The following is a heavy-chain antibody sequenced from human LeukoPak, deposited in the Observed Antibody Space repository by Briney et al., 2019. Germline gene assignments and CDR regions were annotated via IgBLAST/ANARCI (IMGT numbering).Heavy chain of an antibody. CDR3: AKRYCTSTKCYQLDY. V-gene: IGHV3-23*01. CDR2: ISGSGGST. J-gene: IGHJ4*02. Sequence: GGSLRLSCAASGFTFSTYAMSWVRQAPGKGLEWVSGISGSGGSTYYADSVKGRFTISRDNSKNTLYLQMNSLRAEDTAVYYCAKRYCTSTKCYQLDYWGQGTQVTVSS. D-gene: IGHD2-2*01. CDR1: GFTFSTYA.